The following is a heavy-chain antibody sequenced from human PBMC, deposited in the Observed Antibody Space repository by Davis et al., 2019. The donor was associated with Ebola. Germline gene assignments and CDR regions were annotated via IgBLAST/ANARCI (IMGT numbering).Heavy chain of an antibody. V-gene: IGHV1-2*04. Sequence: ASVKVSCKASGYTFTGYYMHWVRQAPGQGLEWMGWINPNSGGTNYAQKFQGWVTMTRDTSISTAYMELSRLRSDDTAVYYCARDPGYCSSTSCNGYGMDVWGQGTTVTVSS. CDR3: ARDPGYCSSTSCNGYGMDV. CDR1: GYTFTGYY. CDR2: INPNSGGT. J-gene: IGHJ6*02. D-gene: IGHD2-2*01.